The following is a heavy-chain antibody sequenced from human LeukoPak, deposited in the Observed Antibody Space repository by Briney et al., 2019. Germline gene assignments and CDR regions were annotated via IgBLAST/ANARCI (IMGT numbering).Heavy chain of an antibody. CDR1: GFTFSSYA. D-gene: IGHD7-27*01. CDR2: ISSSGSTI. CDR3: ARDRREKITGDPSEYYFDY. Sequence: GGSLRLSCAASGFTFSSYAMSWVRQAPGKGLEWVSYISSSGSTIYYADSVKGRFTISRDNAKNSLYLQMNSLRAEDTAVYYCARDRREKITGDPSEYYFDYWGQGTLVTVSS. J-gene: IGHJ4*02. V-gene: IGHV3-48*04.